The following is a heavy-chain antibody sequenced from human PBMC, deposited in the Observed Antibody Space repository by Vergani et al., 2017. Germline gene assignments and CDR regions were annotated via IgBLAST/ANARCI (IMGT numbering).Heavy chain of an antibody. CDR3: ARVISGSAIAAAGYYFDY. J-gene: IGHJ4*02. Sequence: QVQLVQSGAEVKKPGSSVKVSCKASGGTFSSYTISWVRQAPGQGLEWMGRIIPILGIANYAQKFQGRVTITADKSTSTAYMELSSLRSEDTAVYYCARVISGSAIAAAGYYFDYWGQGTLVTVSS. CDR1: GGTFSSYT. D-gene: IGHD6-13*01. CDR2: IIPILGIA. V-gene: IGHV1-69*02.